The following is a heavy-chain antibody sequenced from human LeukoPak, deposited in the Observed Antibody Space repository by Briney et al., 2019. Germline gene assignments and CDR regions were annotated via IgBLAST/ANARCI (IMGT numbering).Heavy chain of an antibody. CDR1: GFTFSSYS. V-gene: IGHV3-21*01. J-gene: IGHJ4*02. Sequence: GGSLRLSCAASGFTFSSYSMNWVRQAPGKGLEWVSSISSSSSYIYYADSVKGRLTISRDNAKNSLYLQMNSLRAEDTAVYYCARVDTPEFDYWGQGTLVTVSS. CDR3: ARVDTPEFDY. CDR2: ISSSSSYI. D-gene: IGHD2-15*01.